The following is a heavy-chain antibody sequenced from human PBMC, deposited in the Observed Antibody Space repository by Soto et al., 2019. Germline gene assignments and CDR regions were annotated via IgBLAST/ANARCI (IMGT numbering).Heavy chain of an antibody. V-gene: IGHV1-69*06. Sequence: SVKVSCKASGVTFSDYGISWVRQAPGQGLEWMGGIIPISGTVYYAQKFQGRVTITADRSTNTAYVEVTSLRSDDTAVYYCARGPPFDSFAMWGPGTLVTVSS. CDR2: IIPISGTV. CDR3: ARGPPFDSFAM. CDR1: GVTFSDYG. J-gene: IGHJ3*02.